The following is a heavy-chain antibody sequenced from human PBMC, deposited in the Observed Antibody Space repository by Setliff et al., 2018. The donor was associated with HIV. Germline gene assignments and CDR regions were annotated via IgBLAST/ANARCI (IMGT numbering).Heavy chain of an antibody. Sequence: SETLSLTCTVSGDYIGSRAYYWAWIRQPPGKGLEWIATIYYTGNSYHNPSLQSRVSISVDTSNNQFSLKLHSVSTSDRGVYFCARLGESGYDFRGFFDFWGPGMLVTVSS. CDR3: ARLGESGYDFRGFFDF. J-gene: IGHJ4*02. V-gene: IGHV4-39*01. CDR2: IYYTGNS. D-gene: IGHD5-12*01. CDR1: GDYIGSRAYY.